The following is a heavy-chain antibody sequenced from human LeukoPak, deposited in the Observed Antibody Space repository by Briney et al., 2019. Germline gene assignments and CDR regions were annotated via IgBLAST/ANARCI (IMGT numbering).Heavy chain of an antibody. CDR1: GGSINSTTW. D-gene: IGHD2-2*01. CDR3: ARTYCTTTSCYQWLDY. Sequence: SETLSLTCAVSGGSINSTTWWGWVRHPPGKGLEWIGEIYHTGGTNYNPSLKSRVTISVDKSKNQFSLKLPSVTAADTAVYYCARTYCTTTSCYQWLDYWGQGILVTISS. J-gene: IGHJ4*02. V-gene: IGHV4-4*02. CDR2: IYHTGGT.